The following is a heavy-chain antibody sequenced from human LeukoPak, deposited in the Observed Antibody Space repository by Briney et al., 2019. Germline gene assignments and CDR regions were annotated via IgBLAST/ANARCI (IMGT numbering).Heavy chain of an antibody. Sequence: ASVKVSCKTSGYTFTTYAIHWVRQAPGQRPEWMGWINAGNGNTKYSQKFQGRVTITRDTSASTAYMELSSLRSEDTAVYYCVRAGPRHGRGYFDYWGQGTLVTVSS. CDR1: GYTFTTYA. CDR2: INAGNGNT. J-gene: IGHJ4*02. CDR3: VRAGPRHGRGYFDY. D-gene: IGHD1-26*01. V-gene: IGHV1-3*01.